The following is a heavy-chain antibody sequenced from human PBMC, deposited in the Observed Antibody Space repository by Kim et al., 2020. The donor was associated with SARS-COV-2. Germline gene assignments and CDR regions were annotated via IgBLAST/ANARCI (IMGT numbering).Heavy chain of an antibody. CDR3: ARNSVMDV. J-gene: IGHJ6*02. Sequence: SGNTGYAQKFQGRVTMTRNTSISTAYMELSSLRSEDTAVYYCARNSVMDVWGQGTTVTVSS. V-gene: IGHV1-8*01. CDR2: SGNT. D-gene: IGHD6-13*01.